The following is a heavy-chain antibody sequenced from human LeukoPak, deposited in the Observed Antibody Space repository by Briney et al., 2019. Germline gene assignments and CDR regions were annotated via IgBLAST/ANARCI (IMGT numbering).Heavy chain of an antibody. J-gene: IGHJ4*02. CDR1: GYSISSGYY. CDR3: ARLTTRSHFDY. CDR2: IYHSGST. Sequence: SETLSLTCTVSGYSISSGYYWGWIRQPPGKGLEWIGSIYHSGSTYYNPSLKSRVTISVDTSKNQFSLKLSSVTAADTAVYYCARLTTRSHFDYWGQGTLVTVSS. V-gene: IGHV4-38-2*02. D-gene: IGHD1-14*01.